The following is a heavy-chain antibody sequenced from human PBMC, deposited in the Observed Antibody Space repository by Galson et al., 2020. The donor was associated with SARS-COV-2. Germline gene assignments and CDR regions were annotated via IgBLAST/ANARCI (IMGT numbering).Heavy chain of an antibody. V-gene: IGHV3-23*01. Sequence: GESLKISCAASGFTFSSYAMSWVRQAPGKGLEWVSAISGSGGSTYYADSVKGRFTISRDNSKNTLYLQMNSLRAEDTAVYYCAKDHHSGYDYGASFDYWGQGTLVTVSS. CDR2: ISGSGGST. J-gene: IGHJ4*02. CDR1: GFTFSSYA. D-gene: IGHD5-12*01. CDR3: AKDHHSGYDYGASFDY.